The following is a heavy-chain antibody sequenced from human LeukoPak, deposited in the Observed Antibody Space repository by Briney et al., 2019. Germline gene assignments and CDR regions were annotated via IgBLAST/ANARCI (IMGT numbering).Heavy chain of an antibody. V-gene: IGHV3-48*04. J-gene: IGHJ4*02. D-gene: IGHD3-10*01. CDR3: ARGHRGKYGSGRTVDY. CDR2: IYNSSSTI. Sequence: GGSLRLSCTASGFTFSTYSMNWVRQAPGKGLEWVSYIYNSSSTIYYADSVKGRFTISRDNAKNSLYLQMNSLRAEDTAVYYCARGHRGKYGSGRTVDYWGQGTLVTVSS. CDR1: GFTFSTYS.